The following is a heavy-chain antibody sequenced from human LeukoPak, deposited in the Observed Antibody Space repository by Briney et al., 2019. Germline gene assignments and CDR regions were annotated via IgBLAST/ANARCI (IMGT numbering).Heavy chain of an antibody. CDR2: IIPILGIA. V-gene: IGHV1-69*04. D-gene: IGHD2-2*01. CDR1: GGTFSSYA. J-gene: IGHJ6*02. Sequence: ASVKVSCKASGGTFSSYAISWVRQAPGQGLAWMGRIIPILGIANYAQKFQGRVTITADKSTSTAYMELSSLRSEDTAVYYCARRVVPAAPSLYGMDVWGQGTTVTVSS. CDR3: ARRVVPAAPSLYGMDV.